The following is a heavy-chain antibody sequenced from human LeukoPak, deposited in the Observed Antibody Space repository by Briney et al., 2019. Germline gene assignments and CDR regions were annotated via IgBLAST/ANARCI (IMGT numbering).Heavy chain of an antibody. Sequence: PGGSLRLSCAASGFTFTTYAMSWVRQAPGKGLEWVSSASDTGDRTYYADSVKGRFTISRDNSKNTLYLHMESLRADDTAVYYCAQGGGSGFDNWGQGTLVTVSS. V-gene: IGHV3-23*01. CDR1: GFTFTTYA. D-gene: IGHD3-10*01. CDR3: AQGGGSGFDN. J-gene: IGHJ4*02. CDR2: ASDTGDRT.